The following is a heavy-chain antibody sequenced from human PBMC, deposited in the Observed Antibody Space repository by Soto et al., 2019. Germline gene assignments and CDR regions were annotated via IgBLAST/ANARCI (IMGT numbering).Heavy chain of an antibody. CDR2: INPNGGST. CDR1: GYSFTSQY. V-gene: IGHV1-46*03. Sequence: QVQLVQSGAEVKKPGASVKISCEASGYSFTSQYVHWVRQAPGQGLEWMGIINPNGGSTTYAQKFRGRVTRAGDPGHSNVHMGLGRVKSGDTAVYFWAGEPGLRPGGGGTEPLDIWGQGTMVTVAS. CDR3: AGEPGLRPGGGGTEPLDI. D-gene: IGHD3-16*01. J-gene: IGHJ3*02.